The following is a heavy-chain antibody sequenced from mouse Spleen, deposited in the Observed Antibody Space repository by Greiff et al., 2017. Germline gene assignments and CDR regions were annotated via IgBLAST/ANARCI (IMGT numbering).Heavy chain of an antibody. V-gene: IGHV5-12-1*01. D-gene: IGHD3-1*01. CDR3: ARQLGLRAMDY. Sequence: DVKLVESGGGLVKPGGSLKLSCAASGFAFSSYDMSWVRQTPEKRLEWVAYISSGGGSTYYPDTVKGRFTISRDNAKNTLYLQMSSLKSEDTAMYYCARQLGLRAMDYWGQGTSVTVSS. CDR2: ISSGGGST. J-gene: IGHJ4*01. CDR1: GFAFSSYD.